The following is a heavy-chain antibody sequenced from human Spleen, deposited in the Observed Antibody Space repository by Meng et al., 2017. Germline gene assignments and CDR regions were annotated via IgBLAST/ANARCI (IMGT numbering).Heavy chain of an antibody. V-gene: IGHV1-2*02. Sequence: QRVQSGAEQREPGASVKVSCKASGYTFIGYHIHWVRQAPGQGLEWMGWINPNSGGTDFAQKFQGRVTLTRDTSISTAYMELRRLRSDDTAVYYCAIISGYPKFDYWGQGTLVTVSS. CDR1: GYTFIGYH. J-gene: IGHJ4*02. CDR3: AIISGYPKFDY. D-gene: IGHD3-22*01. CDR2: INPNSGGT.